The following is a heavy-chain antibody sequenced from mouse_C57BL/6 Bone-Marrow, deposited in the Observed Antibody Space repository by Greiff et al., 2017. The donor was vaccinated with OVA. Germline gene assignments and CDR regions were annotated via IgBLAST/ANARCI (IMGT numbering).Heavy chain of an antibody. J-gene: IGHJ2*01. CDR3: ARITTVVEFPYYFDY. CDR1: GFSINSDCY. D-gene: IGHD1-1*01. V-gene: IGHV3-3*01. Sequence: EVKLMESGPSLVRPSQTLSLTCTVTGFSINSDCYWIWIRQFPGNKLEYIGYTFYSGITYYNPSLESRTYITRDTSKNQCSLKLSSVTTEDTATYYCARITTVVEFPYYFDYWGQGTTLTVSS. CDR2: TFYSGIT.